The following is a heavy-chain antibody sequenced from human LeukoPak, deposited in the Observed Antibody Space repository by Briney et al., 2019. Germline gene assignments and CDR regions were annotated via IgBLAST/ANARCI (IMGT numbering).Heavy chain of an antibody. CDR2: ITYDGSNK. Sequence: GGSLRLSCAASGFTFSIYGMHWVRQAPGKGLEWVSFITYDGSNKNYADSVKGRFTISRDNSKNTLYLQMNSLRAEDTALYYCAKDGLYYDGSEHVYYFDSWGQGTLVTVSS. D-gene: IGHD3-22*01. CDR1: GFTFSIYG. V-gene: IGHV3-30*02. J-gene: IGHJ4*02. CDR3: AKDGLYYDGSEHVYYFDS.